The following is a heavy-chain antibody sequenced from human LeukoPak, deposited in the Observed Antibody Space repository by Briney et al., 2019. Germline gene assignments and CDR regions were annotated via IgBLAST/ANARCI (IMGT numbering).Heavy chain of an antibody. CDR1: GFTVSSNY. CDR3: AREVGSIWLRYGMDV. CDR2: IYSGGST. D-gene: IGHD5-24*01. Sequence: GGSLRLSCAASGFTVSSNYMSWVRQAPGKGLEWVSVIYSGGSTYYADSVKGRFTISRDNSKNTLYLQMNSLRAEDTAVYYCAREVGSIWLRYGMDVWGQGTTVTVSS. J-gene: IGHJ6*02. V-gene: IGHV3-66*01.